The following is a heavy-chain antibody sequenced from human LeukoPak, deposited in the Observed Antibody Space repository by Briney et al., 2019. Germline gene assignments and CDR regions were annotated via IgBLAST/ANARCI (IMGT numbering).Heavy chain of an antibody. Sequence: GGSLRLSCAASGFTFSSYTMNWVRQAPGKGLEWVSSISSSSRYIYYADSLKGRFTISRDNAKNSLYLQMNSLRAEDTALYYCARDPTRKYDSSGYYQFFDYWGQGTLVTVSS. CDR2: ISSSSRYI. CDR3: ARDPTRKYDSSGYYQFFDY. J-gene: IGHJ4*02. CDR1: GFTFSSYT. D-gene: IGHD3-22*01. V-gene: IGHV3-21*04.